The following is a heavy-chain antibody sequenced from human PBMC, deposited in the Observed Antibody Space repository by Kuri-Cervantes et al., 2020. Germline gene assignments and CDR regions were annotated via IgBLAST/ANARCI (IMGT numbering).Heavy chain of an antibody. J-gene: IGHJ4*02. CDR1: GFTVSNNY. V-gene: IGHV3-66*01. CDR3: ARESGY. CDR2: IYSGGST. D-gene: IGHD3-3*01. Sequence: GESLKISCAASGFTVSNNYMSWIRQAPGKGLEWVSVIYSGGSTYYADSVKGRFTISRDNSKNTLYLQMNSLRAEDTAVYYCARESGYWGQGTLVTVSS.